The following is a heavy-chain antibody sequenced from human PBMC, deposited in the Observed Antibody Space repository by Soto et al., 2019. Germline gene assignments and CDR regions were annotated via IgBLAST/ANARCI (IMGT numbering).Heavy chain of an antibody. D-gene: IGHD6-19*01. V-gene: IGHV3-11*01. CDR3: ARSYSSGWEFDY. Sequence: GGSLRLSCVVSGFSFSDYYMSWIRQAPGKGLEWISYISNTGSTKYYADSVKGRFTISRDNAKNSLYLQMNSLRGEDTAVYYCARSYSSGWEFDYWGQGTQVTVSS. J-gene: IGHJ4*02. CDR2: ISNTGSTK. CDR1: GFSFSDYY.